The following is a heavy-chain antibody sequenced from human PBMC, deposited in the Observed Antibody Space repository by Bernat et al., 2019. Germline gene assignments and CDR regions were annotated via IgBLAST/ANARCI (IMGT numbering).Heavy chain of an antibody. J-gene: IGHJ3*02. CDR2: IWYDGSNK. V-gene: IGHV3-33*01. CDR3: ARGGTAAGTRVVAFDI. D-gene: IGHD6-13*01. CDR1: GFTFSSYG. Sequence: QVQLVESEGGVVQPGRSLRLSCAASGFTFSSYGMHWVRQAPGKGLEWVAVIWYDGSNKYYADSVKGRFTISRDNSKNTLYLQMNSLRAEATAVYYCARGGTAAGTRVVAFDIWGQGTMVTVSS.